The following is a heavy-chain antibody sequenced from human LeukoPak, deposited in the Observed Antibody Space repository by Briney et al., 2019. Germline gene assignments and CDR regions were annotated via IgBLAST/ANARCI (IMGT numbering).Heavy chain of an antibody. J-gene: IGHJ4*02. Sequence: PGESLKISCKGSGYSFTNYWIGWVRQMPGKGLEWMGVIYPGDSDTRYSPSFQGQVTISVDKSISTAYLHCSSLKASDTAMYYCARPLDAVAGTSSDYWGQGTLLTVSS. D-gene: IGHD6-19*01. CDR2: IYPGDSDT. V-gene: IGHV5-51*03. CDR1: GYSFTNYW. CDR3: ARPLDAVAGTSSDY.